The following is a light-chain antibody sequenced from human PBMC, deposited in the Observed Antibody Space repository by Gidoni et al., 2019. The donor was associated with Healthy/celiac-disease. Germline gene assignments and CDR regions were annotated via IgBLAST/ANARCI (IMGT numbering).Light chain of an antibody. CDR3: QQSYSTPRT. CDR2: AAS. V-gene: IGKV1-39*01. CDR1: QSISSY. Sequence: DIQMTPSPSSLSASVGDRVTITCRASQSISSYLNWYQQKPGKAPKLLIYAASSLESGVPSRFSGSGSGTDFTLPISSLQPEDFATYYFQQSYSTPRTFXXXTKVEIK. J-gene: IGKJ1*01.